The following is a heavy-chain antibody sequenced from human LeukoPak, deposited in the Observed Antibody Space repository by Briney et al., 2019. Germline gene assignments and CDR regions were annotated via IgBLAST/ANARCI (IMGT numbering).Heavy chain of an antibody. J-gene: IGHJ2*01. Sequence: PSETLSLTCTVSGGSISSYYWSWIRQPPGKGLEWIGYIYYSGSTNYNPSLKSRVTISVDTSKNQFSLKLSSVTAADTAVYYCARSKDSSSWIGDWYFDLWGRGTLVTVSS. CDR3: ARSKDSSSWIGDWYFDL. CDR2: IYYSGST. V-gene: IGHV4-59*08. CDR1: GGSISSYY. D-gene: IGHD6-13*01.